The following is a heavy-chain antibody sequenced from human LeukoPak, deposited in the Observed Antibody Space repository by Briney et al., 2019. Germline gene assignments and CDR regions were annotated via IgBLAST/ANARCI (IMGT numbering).Heavy chain of an antibody. V-gene: IGHV4-59*12. CDR2: IHFSGNI. CDR1: GGSISSYY. Sequence: PSETLSLTCTASGGSISSYYWSWIRQPPGKGLEWIGYIHFSGNINYNPSLKSRVTISVDTSKNQFSLKLSSVTAADTAVYYCARDDLRTDYWGQGTLVTVSS. CDR3: ARDDLRTDY. J-gene: IGHJ4*02. D-gene: IGHD3-16*01.